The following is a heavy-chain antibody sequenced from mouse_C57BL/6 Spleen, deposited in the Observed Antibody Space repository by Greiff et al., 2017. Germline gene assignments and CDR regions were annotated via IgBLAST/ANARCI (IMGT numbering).Heavy chain of an antibody. CDR3: TREAYYSNYDYAMDY. CDR2: ISSGGDYI. V-gene: IGHV5-9-1*02. D-gene: IGHD2-5*01. CDR1: GFTFSSYA. Sequence: EVMLVESGEGLVKPGGSLKLSCAASGFTFSSYAMSWVRQTPEKRLEWVAYISSGGDYIYYADTVKGRVTISRDNARNTLYLQMSSLKSEDTAMYYCTREAYYSNYDYAMDYWGQGTSVTVSS. J-gene: IGHJ4*01.